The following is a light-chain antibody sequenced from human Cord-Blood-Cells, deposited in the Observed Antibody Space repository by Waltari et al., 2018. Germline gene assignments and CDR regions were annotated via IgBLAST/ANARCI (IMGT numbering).Light chain of an antibody. CDR2: WAS. V-gene: IGKV4-1*01. J-gene: IGKJ2*03. CDR3: QQYYSTPQNS. CDR1: TSVLFSSNNKNY. Sequence: DIVMTQSPDSLAVSLGERATINRKSTTSVLFSSNNKNYLAWYQQKPGQPPKLLIYWASTRESGVPDRFSGSGSGTDFTLTISSLQAEDVAVYYCQQYYSTPQNSFGQGTKLEIK.